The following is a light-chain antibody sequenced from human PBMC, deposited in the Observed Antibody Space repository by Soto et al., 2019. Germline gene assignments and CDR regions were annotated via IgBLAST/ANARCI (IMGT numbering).Light chain of an antibody. J-gene: IGLJ1*01. CDR1: SSDVGGYNY. Sequence: QSALTQPASVSGSPGQSITISCTGNSSDVGGYNYVSWYQQHPGKAPKLMIYDVSNRPSGVSNRFSGSKSGNTASLTISGLQAEDEADYYCSSYTSSSTPCVFGTGTKVTVL. V-gene: IGLV2-14*01. CDR2: DVS. CDR3: SSYTSSSTPCV.